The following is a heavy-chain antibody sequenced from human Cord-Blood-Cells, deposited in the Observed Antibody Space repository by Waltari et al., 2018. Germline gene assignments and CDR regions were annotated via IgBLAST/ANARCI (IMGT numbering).Heavy chain of an antibody. CDR3: ARQMYSSASWFDP. CDR1: GFTFSSYW. D-gene: IGHD6-6*01. J-gene: IGHJ5*02. Sequence: EVQLVESGGGLVQPGGSLRLSCAASGFTFSSYWMHWVSQVPGEGLVWVSRNKSEESSTSDADPVQGHLTITRDNAQNTLYLQMNSRRAEDTAVYYCARQMYSSASWFDPWGQGTLVTVSS. CDR2: NKSEESST. V-gene: IGHV3-74*01.